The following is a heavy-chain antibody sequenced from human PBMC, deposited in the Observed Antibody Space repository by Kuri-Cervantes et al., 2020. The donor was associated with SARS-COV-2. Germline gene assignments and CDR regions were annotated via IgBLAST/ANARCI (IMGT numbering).Heavy chain of an antibody. CDR2: IYYSGST. J-gene: IGHJ6*02. CDR1: GGSFSGYY. Sequence: GSLRLSCAVYGGSFSGYYWSWIRQPPGKGLEWIGYIYYSGSTNYNPSLKSRVTISVDTSKNQFSLKLSSVTAADTAVHYCARGDCSGGSCYGMDVWGQGTTVTVSS. V-gene: IGHV4-59*01. CDR3: ARGDCSGGSCYGMDV. D-gene: IGHD2-15*01.